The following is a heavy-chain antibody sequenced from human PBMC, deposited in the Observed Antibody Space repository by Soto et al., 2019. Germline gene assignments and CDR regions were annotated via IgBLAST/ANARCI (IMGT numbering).Heavy chain of an antibody. CDR3: ARDRVEYTFGRRDYYYYGMDV. CDR2: ISSSGSTI. V-gene: IGHV3-11*01. J-gene: IGHJ6*02. CDR1: GFTLSDYY. Sequence: PGGSLRLSCAASGFTLSDYYMSWIRQAPGKGLEWVSYISSSGSTIYYADSVKGRFTISRDNAKNSLYLQMNSLRAEDTAVYYCARDRVEYTFGRRDYYYYGMDVWGQGTTVTVSS. D-gene: IGHD3-3*01.